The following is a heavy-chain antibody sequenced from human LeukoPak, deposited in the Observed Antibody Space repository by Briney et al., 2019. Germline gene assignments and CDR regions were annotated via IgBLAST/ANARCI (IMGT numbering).Heavy chain of an antibody. V-gene: IGHV3-23*01. CDR3: AKGRYCSGGSCYRFSWFDP. CDR2: ISGGST. Sequence: PGGSLRLSCAASGFTFSSYAMSWVRQAPGKGLEWVSAISGGSTYYADSVKGRFTISRDNSKNTLYLQMNSLRAEDTAVYYCAKGRYCSGGSCYRFSWFDPWGQGTLVTVSS. J-gene: IGHJ5*02. D-gene: IGHD2-15*01. CDR1: GFTFSSYA.